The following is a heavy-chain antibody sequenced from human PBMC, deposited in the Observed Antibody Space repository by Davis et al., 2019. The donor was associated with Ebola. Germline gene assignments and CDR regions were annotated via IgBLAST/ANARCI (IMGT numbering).Heavy chain of an antibody. J-gene: IGHJ6*04. CDR3: AKDQGGVVVPADDYYGMDV. Sequence: PGGSLRLSCAASGFTFSTYWMSWVRQAPGKGLEWVANIKQDANEKYYVDSVKGQFTISRDNSKNTLYLQMNSLRAEDTAVYYCAKDQGGVVVPADDYYGMDVWGKGTTVTVSS. CDR1: GFTFSTYW. D-gene: IGHD2-2*01. V-gene: IGHV3-7*01. CDR2: IKQDANEK.